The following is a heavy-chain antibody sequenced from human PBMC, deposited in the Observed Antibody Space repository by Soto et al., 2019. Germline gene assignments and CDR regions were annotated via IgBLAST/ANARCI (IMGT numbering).Heavy chain of an antibody. J-gene: IGHJ4*02. D-gene: IGHD1-26*01. CDR2: ISPSGRIT. V-gene: IGHV3-11*01. CDR3: ASGSWEVRCLDY. CDR1: RIIFSDYY. Sequence: QVQLVESGGGLVKPGGSLRLSCVASRIIFSDYYMTWIRQAPGKGLKWVSHISPSGRITYYADSVKGRFTVSRDNAKNSLYLQMNNLRAEDTAAYYCASGSWEVRCLDYWGRGTLVTVAS.